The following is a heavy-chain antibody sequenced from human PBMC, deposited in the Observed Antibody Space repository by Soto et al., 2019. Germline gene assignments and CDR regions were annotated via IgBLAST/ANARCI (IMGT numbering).Heavy chain of an antibody. D-gene: IGHD3-3*01. Sequence: EVQLVESGGGLVQPGRSLRLSCAASGFTIDDYAMHWVRQAPGRGLVWVSRITWNSGTIDYADSVKGRFTISRDNAKNSLYLQMNRLRAEDTALYYCTKSWRLYYMDVWGKGTTVTVSS. J-gene: IGHJ6*03. V-gene: IGHV3-9*01. CDR2: ITWNSGTI. CDR1: GFTIDDYA. CDR3: TKSWRLYYMDV.